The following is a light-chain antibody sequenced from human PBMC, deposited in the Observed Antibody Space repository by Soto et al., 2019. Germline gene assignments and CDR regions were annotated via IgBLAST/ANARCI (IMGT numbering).Light chain of an antibody. V-gene: IGKV4-1*01. CDR2: WAS. J-gene: IGKJ2*01. Sequence: DIVMTQSPDSLAVSLGERATINCKSSQTVLYSSNNKNYLAWYQQKPGQPPKLLISWASTRESGVPGRFSGSGSGTDFTLTISSLQAEDVAVYYCQQCYSAPYTFGQGTKLEIK. CDR1: QTVLYSSNNKNY. CDR3: QQCYSAPYT.